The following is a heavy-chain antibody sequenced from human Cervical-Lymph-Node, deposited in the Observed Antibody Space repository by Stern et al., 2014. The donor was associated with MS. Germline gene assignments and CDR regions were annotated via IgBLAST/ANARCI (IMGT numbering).Heavy chain of an antibody. Sequence: VQLVESGGAVVQPGGSLRLSCAASGFTFSRYGMNWVRQAPGQGLEWVTVIAYDGNHKYYAASVKGRLTISRDNSKNTLHLQMNSVTPDDTAIYYCARDYEDTSMLFDHWGQGTLVTVSS. CDR2: IAYDGNHK. D-gene: IGHD2-8*01. J-gene: IGHJ4*02. V-gene: IGHV3-30*03. CDR3: ARDYEDTSMLFDH. CDR1: GFTFSRYG.